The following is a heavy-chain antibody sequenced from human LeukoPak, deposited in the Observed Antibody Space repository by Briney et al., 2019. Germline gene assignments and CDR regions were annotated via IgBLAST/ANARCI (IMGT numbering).Heavy chain of an antibody. D-gene: IGHD5-18*01. Sequence: GGSLRLSCAASGFTISNNYIRWLRQAPGKGLEWVSFIYSDNTHYSDSVKGRFTISRDNSKNTLYLQMNSLRAEDTAVYYCTGVDTAIPDAFEIWGQGTMVTVSS. CDR3: TGVDTAIPDAFEI. CDR2: IYSDNT. V-gene: IGHV3-66*02. J-gene: IGHJ3*02. CDR1: GFTISNNY.